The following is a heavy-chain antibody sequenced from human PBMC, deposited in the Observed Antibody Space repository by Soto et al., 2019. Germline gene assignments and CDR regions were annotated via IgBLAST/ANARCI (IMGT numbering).Heavy chain of an antibody. CDR3: ARDSYLGRSSIAAPEYYYYGMDV. Sequence: SETVSLTCTVSGGSISSYYWSWIRQPAGKGLEWIGRIYTSGSTNYNHSLKSRVTMSVDTSKNQFSLKLSSVTAADTAVYYCARDSYLGRSSIAAPEYYYYGMDVWGQGTTVTVSS. V-gene: IGHV4-4*07. D-gene: IGHD6-13*01. J-gene: IGHJ6*02. CDR1: GGSISSYY. CDR2: IYTSGST.